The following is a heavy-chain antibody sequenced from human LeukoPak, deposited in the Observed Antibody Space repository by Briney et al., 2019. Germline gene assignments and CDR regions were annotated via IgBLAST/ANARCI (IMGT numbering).Heavy chain of an antibody. J-gene: IGHJ3*02. Sequence: GGSLRLSCAASGFTFSSYSMNWVRQAPGKGLEWVSSISSSSSYIYYADSVKGRFTISRDNAKNSLYLQMNSLRAEDTAVYYCARFRSRNYSSGWFNAFDIWGQGTMVTVSS. D-gene: IGHD6-19*01. CDR3: ARFRSRNYSSGWFNAFDI. CDR2: ISSSSSYI. CDR1: GFTFSSYS. V-gene: IGHV3-21*01.